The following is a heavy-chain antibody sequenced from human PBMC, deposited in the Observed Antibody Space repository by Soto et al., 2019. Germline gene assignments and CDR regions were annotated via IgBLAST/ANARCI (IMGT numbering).Heavy chain of an antibody. CDR3: AKDKGSPYSYCLSPFDI. D-gene: IGHD5-18*01. Sequence: SWIRQFPGKGLEWVSAISGSGGSTYYADSVKGRFTISRENSKNTLYLQMKSRRAEATAVYYCAKDKGSPYSYCLSPFDIWGQGTMVTVSS. CDR2: ISGSGGST. V-gene: IGHV3-23*01. J-gene: IGHJ3*02.